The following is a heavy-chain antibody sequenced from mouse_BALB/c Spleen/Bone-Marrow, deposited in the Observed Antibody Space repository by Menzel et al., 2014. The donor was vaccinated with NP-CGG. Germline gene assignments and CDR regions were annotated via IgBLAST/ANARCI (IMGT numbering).Heavy chain of an antibody. CDR2: IDTANGNT. D-gene: IGHD2-1*01. V-gene: IGHV14-3*02. CDR1: GFNIKDTY. J-gene: IGHJ4*01. Sequence: VQLQQSGAELVKPGASVKLSCTASGFNIKDTYMHWVKQRPEQDLEWIGRIDTANGNTKYDPKFQGKATITADTSSNTAYLQLSSLTSEDTAVYYCARYGNGLMDYWGQGTSVTVSS. CDR3: ARYGNGLMDY.